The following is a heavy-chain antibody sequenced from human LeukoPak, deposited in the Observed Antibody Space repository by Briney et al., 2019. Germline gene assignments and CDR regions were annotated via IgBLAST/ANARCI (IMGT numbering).Heavy chain of an antibody. CDR3: ARLQGIRFRRFDY. D-gene: IGHD3-3*02. CDR2: IYYSGST. CDR1: GGSISSSSYY. J-gene: IGHJ4*02. Sequence: PSETLSLTCAVSGGSISSSSYYWGWIRQPPGKGLEWIGSIYYSGSTYYNPSLKSRVTISVDTSKNQFSLKLSSVTAADTAVYYCARLQGIRFRRFDYWGQGTLVTVSS. V-gene: IGHV4-39*01.